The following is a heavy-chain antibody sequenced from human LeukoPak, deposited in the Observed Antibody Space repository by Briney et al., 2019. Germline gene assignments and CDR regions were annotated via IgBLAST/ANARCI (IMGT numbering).Heavy chain of an antibody. CDR3: AKDSTKLLWFGEFDY. J-gene: IGHJ4*02. CDR2: ISGSGGST. Sequence: GVSLRLPCAASGFTFSSYAMSWVRQAPGKGLEWVSAISGSGGSTYYADSVKGRFTISRDNSKNTLYLQMNSLRAEDTAVYYCAKDSTKLLWFGEFDYWGQGTLVTVSS. D-gene: IGHD3-10*01. CDR1: GFTFSSYA. V-gene: IGHV3-23*01.